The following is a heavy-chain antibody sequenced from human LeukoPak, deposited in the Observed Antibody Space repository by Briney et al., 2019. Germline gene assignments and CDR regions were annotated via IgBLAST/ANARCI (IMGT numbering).Heavy chain of an antibody. Sequence: GRSLRLSCAASGFTFSSYGMHWVRQAPGKGVEGGAVISYDGSNKYYADSVKGRFTISRDNSKNTLYLQMNSLTAEDTAVYCCASENYYGSGSYSSFDIWGQGTMVTVSS. CDR3: ASENYYGSGSYSSFDI. J-gene: IGHJ3*02. V-gene: IGHV3-30*03. D-gene: IGHD3-10*01. CDR2: ISYDGSNK. CDR1: GFTFSSYG.